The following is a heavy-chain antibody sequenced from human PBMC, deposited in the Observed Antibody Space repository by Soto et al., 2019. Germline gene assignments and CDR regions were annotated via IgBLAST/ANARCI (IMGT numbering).Heavy chain of an antibody. D-gene: IGHD3-10*01. CDR3: TRVAPNNYGSGTYPFDY. CDR1: GFTFDHYA. Sequence: EVQLVESGGGLAQPGRSLRLSCTSSGFTFDHYAMTWFRQAPGKGLEWVGFITSKAYGGTTEYAASVKGRFTISRDDSKSITYLQMDSLTTEDTAVYYCTRVAPNNYGSGTYPFDYWGQGALVTVSS. CDR2: ITSKAYGGTT. J-gene: IGHJ4*02. V-gene: IGHV3-49*03.